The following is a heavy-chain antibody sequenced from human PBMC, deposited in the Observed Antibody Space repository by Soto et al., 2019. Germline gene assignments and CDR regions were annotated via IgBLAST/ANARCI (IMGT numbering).Heavy chain of an antibody. CDR1: GFTFSSYC. V-gene: IGHV3-74*01. D-gene: IGHD2-2*01. Sequence: PGGSLRLSCAVAGFTFSSYCMHWVRQVPGKGLVWVSRIYNDGSSANYADSVKGRFTISRDNAKNTLDLQMNSLRAEDTAVYYCVRDVNYQFDYWGLGTLVTVSS. J-gene: IGHJ4*02. CDR3: VRDVNYQFDY. CDR2: IYNDGSSA.